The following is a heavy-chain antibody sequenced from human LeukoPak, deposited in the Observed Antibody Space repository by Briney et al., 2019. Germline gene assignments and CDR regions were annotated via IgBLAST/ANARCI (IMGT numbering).Heavy chain of an antibody. CDR2: IADDGKDK. J-gene: IGHJ4*02. CDR1: GFTFSTYP. D-gene: IGHD2-21*02. CDR3: ASKWFCGGDCYYQIDF. V-gene: IGHV3-30*04. Sequence: PGGSLRLSCAASGFTFSTYPMHWVRQAPGKGLEWVAVIADDGKDKHYVESVKGRFTISRDNSKNTLFLQMNSLRPEDTAVYYCASKWFCGGDCYYQIDFWGQGTLVTVSS.